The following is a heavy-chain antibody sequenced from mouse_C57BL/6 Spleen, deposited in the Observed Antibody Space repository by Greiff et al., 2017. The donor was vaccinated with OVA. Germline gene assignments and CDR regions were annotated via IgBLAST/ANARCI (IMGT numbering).Heavy chain of an antibody. CDR3: ARRIYYGSSYGYFDV. J-gene: IGHJ1*03. V-gene: IGHV1-69*01. CDR2: IDPSDSYT. D-gene: IGHD1-1*01. CDR1: GYTFTSYW. Sequence: QVQLQQPGAELVMPGASVKLSCKASGYTFTSYWMHWVKQRPGPGLEWIGEIDPSDSYTNYNQKFKGKSTLTVDKSSSTADMQLSSLTSEDSAVYYSARRIYYGSSYGYFDVWGTGTTVTVSS.